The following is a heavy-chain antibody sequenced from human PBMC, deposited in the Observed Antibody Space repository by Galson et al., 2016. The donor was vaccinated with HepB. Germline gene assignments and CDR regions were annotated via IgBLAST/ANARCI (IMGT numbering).Heavy chain of an antibody. V-gene: IGHV3-23*01. CDR2: ISGRAGSI. J-gene: IGHJ4*02. CDR1: GFIFSSYA. Sequence: SLRLSCAASGFIFSSYAMTWVRQAPGKGLEWVSTISGRAGSISYADSVKGRFTISRDNSKNTLYLHMSNLRAEDTAIYYCAKDEVFWGQGTLVTVSS. CDR3: AKDEVF.